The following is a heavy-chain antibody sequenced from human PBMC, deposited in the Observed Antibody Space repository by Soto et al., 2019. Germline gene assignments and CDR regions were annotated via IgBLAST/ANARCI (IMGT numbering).Heavy chain of an antibody. CDR3: AKEVVPMGYFDN. Sequence: GGSLRLSCAASGFTFSSYGMHWVRQAPGKGLEWVAVISYDGSNKYYADSVKGRFTISRDNSKNTLYLQMNSLRAEDTAVYYCAKEVVPMGYFDNWGQGTLVTVSS. CDR2: ISYDGSNK. J-gene: IGHJ4*02. CDR1: GFTFSSYG. D-gene: IGHD2-2*01. V-gene: IGHV3-30*18.